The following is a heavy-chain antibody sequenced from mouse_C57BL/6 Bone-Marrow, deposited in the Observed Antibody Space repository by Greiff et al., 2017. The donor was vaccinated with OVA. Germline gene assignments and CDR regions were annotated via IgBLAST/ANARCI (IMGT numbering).Heavy chain of an antibody. V-gene: IGHV2-6-1*01. J-gene: IGHJ1*03. D-gene: IGHD2-3*01. CDR2: IWSDGST. CDR3: ARHIYDGPYWYLDV. Sequence: VQLKESGPGLVAPSQSLSITCTVSGFSLTSYGVHWVRQPPGKGLEWLVVIWSDGSTTYNSALKSRLSISKDNSKSQVFLKMNSLQTDDTAMYYCARHIYDGPYWYLDVWGTGTTVTVSS. CDR1: GFSLTSYG.